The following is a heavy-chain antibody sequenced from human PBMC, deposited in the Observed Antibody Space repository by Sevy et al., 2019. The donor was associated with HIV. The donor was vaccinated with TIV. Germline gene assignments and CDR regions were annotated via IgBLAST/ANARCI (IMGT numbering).Heavy chain of an antibody. CDR3: ARDGSSGGLFLKDYYYFGMDV. D-gene: IGHD3-16*01. CDR1: GFTFSSYA. Sequence: GGSLRLSCAASGFTFSSYAMHWVRQAPGKGLEWVAVISYDGNNKYADPVKGRFTISRDNSKKTLYLQMNSLRAEDTAVYYWARDGSSGGLFLKDYYYFGMDVWGQGTTVTVSS. CDR2: ISYDGNNK. J-gene: IGHJ6*02. V-gene: IGHV3-30*03.